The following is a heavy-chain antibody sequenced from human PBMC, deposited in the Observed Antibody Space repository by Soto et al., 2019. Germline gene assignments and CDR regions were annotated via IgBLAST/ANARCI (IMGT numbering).Heavy chain of an antibody. CDR2: ISSNTI. Sequence: GGSLRLSCAASGFTFSDYYMSWIRQAPGKGLEWVSYISSNTIYYADSVKGRFTISRDNSKNTLYLQTNSLRAEDTAVYYCARDLRRQLVPPPGLDYWGQGTLVTVSS. CDR1: GFTFSDYY. J-gene: IGHJ4*02. V-gene: IGHV3-11*04. CDR3: ARDLRRQLVPPPGLDY. D-gene: IGHD6-6*01.